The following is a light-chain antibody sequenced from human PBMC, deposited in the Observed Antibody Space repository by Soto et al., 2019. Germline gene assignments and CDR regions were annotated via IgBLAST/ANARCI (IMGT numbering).Light chain of an antibody. CDR3: QQRSDWPRT. CDR2: DAS. Sequence: EIVLTQSPATLSLSPGERATLFCRASQSVGSYLAWYQQKPGQAPRLLIYDASNRATGIPARFSGSGSGTDFSLTISSLEPEDFAVYYCQQRSDWPRTFGQGTKVDIK. V-gene: IGKV3-11*01. CDR1: QSVGSY. J-gene: IGKJ1*01.